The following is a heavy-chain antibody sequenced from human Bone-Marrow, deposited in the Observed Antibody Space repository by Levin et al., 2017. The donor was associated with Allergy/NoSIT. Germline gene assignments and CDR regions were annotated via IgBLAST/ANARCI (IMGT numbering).Heavy chain of an antibody. J-gene: IGHJ1*01. CDR2: IYPDDSDT. CDR1: GYNFNTYW. D-gene: IGHD1-1*01. CDR3: ARLEADYNGRSEYLQY. V-gene: IGHV5-51*01. Sequence: KVSCKGSGYNFNTYWIAWVRQMPGKGLEWMGVIYPDDSDTIYRPSHQGQVTMSVDTSFSTAYLRLSSLKASDTAIYYCARLEADYNGRSEYLQYWGQGTLVTVSS.